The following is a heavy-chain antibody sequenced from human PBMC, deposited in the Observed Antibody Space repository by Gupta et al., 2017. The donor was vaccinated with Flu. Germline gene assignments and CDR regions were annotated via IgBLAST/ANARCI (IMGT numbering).Heavy chain of an antibody. Sequence: WVRQPPGKGLEWVSVIYSDDTTYYADSVRGRFTISRDNSQNTLFLQMNNLRPEDTAVYYCARVDYDFWSGLYQHFQHWGQGTLVTVSS. CDR2: IYSDDTT. V-gene: IGHV3-53*01. D-gene: IGHD3-3*01. J-gene: IGHJ1*01. CDR3: ARVDYDFWSGLYQHFQH.